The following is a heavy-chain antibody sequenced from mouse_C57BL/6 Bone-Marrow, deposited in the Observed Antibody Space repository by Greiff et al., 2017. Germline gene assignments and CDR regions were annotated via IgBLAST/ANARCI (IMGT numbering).Heavy chain of an antibody. Sequence: QVQLQQPGAELVKPGASVKMSCTASGYTFTSYWITWVKQRPGQGLEWIGDIYPTSGRTNYNEEFKSKTILTVDTSSNTAYMQLSSLTSEDSAVFYWARSGPLGRSVDYWGQGTTLTVSS. CDR3: ARSGPLGRSVDY. CDR1: GYTFTSYW. CDR2: IYPTSGRT. D-gene: IGHD4-1*01. J-gene: IGHJ2*01. V-gene: IGHV1-55*01.